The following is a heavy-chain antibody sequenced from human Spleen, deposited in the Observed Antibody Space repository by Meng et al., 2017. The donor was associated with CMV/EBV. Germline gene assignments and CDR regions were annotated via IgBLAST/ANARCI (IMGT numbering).Heavy chain of an antibody. V-gene: IGHV1-18*01. CDR3: AKNAEYGTAWYYWFAS. J-gene: IGHJ5*01. Sequence: SGNTFTTYGNSWVRQAPRQGLEWLGRNSTFDGKANYAPKFQGRLTMTTDRSTTTAFLELKSLRPDDTAVYYCAKNAEYGTAWYYWFASWGQGTLVTVSS. D-gene: IGHD4/OR15-4a*01. CDR1: GNTFTTYG. CDR2: NSTFDGKA.